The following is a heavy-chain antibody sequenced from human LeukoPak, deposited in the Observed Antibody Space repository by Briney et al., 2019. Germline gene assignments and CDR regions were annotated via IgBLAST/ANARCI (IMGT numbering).Heavy chain of an antibody. CDR1: GGSISSYY. CDR3: ARLWSTVAADY. CDR2: IDYSGST. Sequence: SETLSLTCTVSGGSISSYYWSWIRQPPGKGLEWVGYIDYSGSTNYNPSLKSRVTISLDTSKSQFSLRLSSVTAADTAVYYCARLWSTVAADYWGQGTLVTVSS. J-gene: IGHJ4*02. V-gene: IGHV4-59*08. D-gene: IGHD6-19*01.